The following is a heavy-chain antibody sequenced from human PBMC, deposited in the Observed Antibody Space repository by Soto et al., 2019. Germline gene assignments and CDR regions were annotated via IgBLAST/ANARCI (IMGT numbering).Heavy chain of an antibody. CDR3: ARVPIPGIYSEDV. CDR1: GGTFGNYA. V-gene: IGHV1-69*06. Sequence: QQQLVQSGAEVKKPGSSVMVSCKASGGTFGNYAISWVRQAPGQGLEWRGKIIPIFKTANYAQKFQGRITTTADSSPGTHIAYMEPSSLRSEDTALYYYARVPIPGIYSEDVWGQGTTVTVSS. CDR2: IIPIFKTA. D-gene: IGHD1-26*01. J-gene: IGHJ6*02.